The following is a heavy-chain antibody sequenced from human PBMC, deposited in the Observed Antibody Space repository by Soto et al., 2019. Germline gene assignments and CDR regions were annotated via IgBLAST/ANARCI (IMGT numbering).Heavy chain of an antibody. V-gene: IGHV1-46*01. D-gene: IGHD3-22*01. Sequence: APVKVSCKASGYTFTSYYMHWVRQAPGQGLEWMGIINPSGGSTSYAQKFQGRVTMTRDTSTSTVYMELSSLRSEDTAVYYCARGVGHYYDSSGYSRGAFDIWGQGTMVTVSS. CDR3: ARGVGHYYDSSGYSRGAFDI. CDR2: INPSGGST. CDR1: GYTFTSYY. J-gene: IGHJ3*02.